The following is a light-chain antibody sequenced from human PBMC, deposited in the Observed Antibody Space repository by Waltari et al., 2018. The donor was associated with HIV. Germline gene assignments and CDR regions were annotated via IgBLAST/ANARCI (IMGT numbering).Light chain of an antibody. V-gene: IGLV1-47*01. CDR3: GAWNGSPSGPV. CDR2: RND. J-gene: IGLJ3*02. Sequence: QSVLTQPPSVSGAPGQRVTVSCSGSSSSIGSGYVCWYQQLPGAAPKLVIYRNDQRPSVGPDRCSGSKSCTLASLAIRGLRSEDEAVYYCGAWNGSPSGPVFGGGTKLTVL. CDR1: SSSIGSGY.